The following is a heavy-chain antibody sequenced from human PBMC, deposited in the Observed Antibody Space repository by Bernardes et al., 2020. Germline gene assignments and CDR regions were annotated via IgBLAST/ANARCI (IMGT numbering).Heavy chain of an antibody. CDR3: ARPLSHNYGSGSYWYSYYGMDV. V-gene: IGHV1-8*01. CDR1: GYTFTSYD. D-gene: IGHD3-10*01. CDR2: MNPNSGNT. J-gene: IGHJ6*02. Sequence: ASVKVSCKASGYTFTSYDINWVRQATGQGLEWMGWMNPNSGNTGYAQKFQGRVTMTRNTSISTAYMELSSLRSEDTAVYYCARPLSHNYGSGSYWYSYYGMDVWGQGTTVTVSS.